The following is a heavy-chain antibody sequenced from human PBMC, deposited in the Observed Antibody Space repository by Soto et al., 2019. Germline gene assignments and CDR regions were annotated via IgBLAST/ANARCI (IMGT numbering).Heavy chain of an antibody. CDR1: GYTCTSYA. Sequence: QVQLVQSGAEVKKPGASVKVSCKASGYTCTSYAMHWVRQAPGQRLEWMGWINAGNGNTKYSQKFQGRVTITRDTSASTAYMVLSSLRSEDTAVYYCARCRSSGCPNWFDPWGQGTLVTVSS. J-gene: IGHJ5*02. CDR3: ARCRSSGCPNWFDP. V-gene: IGHV1-3*01. CDR2: INAGNGNT. D-gene: IGHD6-19*01.